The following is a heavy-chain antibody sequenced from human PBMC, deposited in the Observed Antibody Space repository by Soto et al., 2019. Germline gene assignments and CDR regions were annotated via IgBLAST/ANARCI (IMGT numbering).Heavy chain of an antibody. CDR1: GGSISSYY. D-gene: IGHD2-15*01. J-gene: IGHJ6*03. Sequence: SETLCLTCTVAGGSISSYYWSWRRQPPGKGLEWIGYIYYSGSTNYNPPLKSRVTISVDTSKNQFSLKLSSVTAADTAVYYCARLGGYDHYYMDVWGKGTTVTVS. V-gene: IGHV4-59*01. CDR3: ARLGGYDHYYMDV. CDR2: IYYSGST.